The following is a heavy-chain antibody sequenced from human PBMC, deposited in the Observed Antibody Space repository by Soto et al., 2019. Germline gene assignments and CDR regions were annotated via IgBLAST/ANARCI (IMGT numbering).Heavy chain of an antibody. Sequence: PGGSLRLSCAASGFTFSSYGMHWVRQAPGKGLEWVAVIWYDGSNKYYADSVKGRFTISRDNSKNTLYLQMNSLRAEDTAVYYCARDRTLGGATIWFDPWGQGTLVTVSS. CDR2: IWYDGSNK. CDR3: ARDRTLGGATIWFDP. CDR1: GFTFSSYG. D-gene: IGHD1-26*01. V-gene: IGHV3-33*01. J-gene: IGHJ5*02.